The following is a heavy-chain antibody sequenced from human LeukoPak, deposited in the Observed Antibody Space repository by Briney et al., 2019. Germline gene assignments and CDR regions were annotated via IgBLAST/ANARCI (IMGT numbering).Heavy chain of an antibody. CDR2: IKQDGSEK. CDR3: ARDQGYYYYMDV. J-gene: IGHJ6*03. Sequence: GGSLRLSCTASGFTFSSYWMSWVRQAPGKGLEWVANIKQDGSEKYYVDSVKGRFTISRDNAKNSLYLQTNSLRAEDTAVYYCARDQGYYYYMDVWGKGTTVTVSS. CDR1: GFTFSSYW. V-gene: IGHV3-7*01.